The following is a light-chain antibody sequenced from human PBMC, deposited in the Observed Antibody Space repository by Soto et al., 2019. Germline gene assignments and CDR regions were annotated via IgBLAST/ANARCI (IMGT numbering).Light chain of an antibody. V-gene: IGLV1-40*01. CDR2: DNI. Sequence: QSVLTQPPSVSGAPGQRVTISCTGSSSNIGAGYDVHWYQHLPGTAPKLLIYDNINRPSGVPDRFSGSKSGTSASLAISGLRSEDEADYFCSATDDSLGGPVFGGGTKLTVL. CDR3: SATDDSLGGPV. CDR1: SSNIGAGYD. J-gene: IGLJ2*01.